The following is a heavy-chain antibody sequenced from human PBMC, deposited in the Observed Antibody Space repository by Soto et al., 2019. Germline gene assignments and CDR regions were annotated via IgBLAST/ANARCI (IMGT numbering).Heavy chain of an antibody. V-gene: IGHV4-59*11. D-gene: IGHD3-3*01. Sequence: ETLSLTCTVSGGSINSHYWTWIRQPPGKGLEWVGHMDHSGNSYYSSSLKSRVTISLDTSKNQFSLKLSSVTAADTAVYHCARVFGNFWSGYHVDYWGQGTQATVSS. J-gene: IGHJ4*02. CDR3: ARVFGNFWSGYHVDY. CDR1: GGSINSHY. CDR2: MDHSGNS.